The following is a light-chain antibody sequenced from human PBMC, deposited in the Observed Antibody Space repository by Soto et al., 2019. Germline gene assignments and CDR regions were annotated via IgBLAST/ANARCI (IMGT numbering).Light chain of an antibody. Sequence: DIQMTQSPSSLSASVGDRVTITCQASQDISNYLNWYQQKPGKAPKLLIYDASNLETGVPSRFSESGSGTDFTFTISRLQPEDIATYYCQQYENLPLTFGGGTKVDSK. V-gene: IGKV1-33*01. J-gene: IGKJ4*01. CDR2: DAS. CDR1: QDISNY. CDR3: QQYENLPLT.